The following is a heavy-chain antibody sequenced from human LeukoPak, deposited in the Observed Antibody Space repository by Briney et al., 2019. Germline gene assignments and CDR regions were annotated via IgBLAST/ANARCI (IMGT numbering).Heavy chain of an antibody. CDR2: IYYSGST. Sequence: SETLSLTCTVSGGSISSYYWSWIRQPPGKGLEGIGYIYYSGSTNYNPSLKSRVTISVDTSKDQFSLKLSSVTAADTAVYYCARAGYGGNPDPFDYWGQGTLVTVSS. CDR3: ARAGYGGNPDPFDY. D-gene: IGHD4-23*01. CDR1: GGSISSYY. J-gene: IGHJ4*02. V-gene: IGHV4-59*01.